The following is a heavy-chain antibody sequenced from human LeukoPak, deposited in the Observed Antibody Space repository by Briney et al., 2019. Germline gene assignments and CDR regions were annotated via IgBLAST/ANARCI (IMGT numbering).Heavy chain of an antibody. CDR3: ARVLMTTATDWYFDL. Sequence: SETLSLTCTVSGGSISSYYWSWIRQPAGKGLEWIGRIYTSGSTNYNPSLKSRVTMSVDTSKNQFSLKLSSVTAADTAVYYCARVLMTTATDWYFDLWGRGTLVTVSS. CDR1: GGSISSYY. D-gene: IGHD4-17*01. J-gene: IGHJ2*01. CDR2: IYTSGST. V-gene: IGHV4-4*07.